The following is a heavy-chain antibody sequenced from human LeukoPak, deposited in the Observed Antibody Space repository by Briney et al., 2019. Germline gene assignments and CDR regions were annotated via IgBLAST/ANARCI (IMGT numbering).Heavy chain of an antibody. J-gene: IGHJ1*01. CDR1: GSTFSSYG. V-gene: IGHV3-30*18. Sequence: PGGSLRLSCAASGSTFSSYGMHWVRQAPGKGLEWVAVISYDGSNKYYADSVKGRFTISRDNSKNTLYLQMNSLRAEDTAVYYCAKDNVWLQQYFQHWGQGTLVTVSS. D-gene: IGHD5-24*01. CDR3: AKDNVWLQQYFQH. CDR2: ISYDGSNK.